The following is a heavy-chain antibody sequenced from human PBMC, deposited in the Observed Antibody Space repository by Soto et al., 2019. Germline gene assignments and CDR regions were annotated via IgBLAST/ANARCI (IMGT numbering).Heavy chain of an antibody. CDR1: GYGFTTYG. CDR2: ISAHNGNT. CDR3: ARGRYGDY. J-gene: IGHJ4*02. Sequence: QVHLVQSGAEVKKPGASVKVSCKGSGYGFTTYGITGVRQAPGQGLEWTAWISAHNGNTNYAQKLQGRVTVTRDTSTSTAYMELRSLRSDDTAVYYCARGRYGDYWGQGALVTVSS. V-gene: IGHV1-18*01. D-gene: IGHD1-1*01.